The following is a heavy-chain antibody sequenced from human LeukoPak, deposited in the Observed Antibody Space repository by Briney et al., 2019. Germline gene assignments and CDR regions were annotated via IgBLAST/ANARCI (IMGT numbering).Heavy chain of an antibody. CDR1: GYSFTSYW. J-gene: IGHJ5*02. V-gene: IGHV5-51*01. CDR3: ARLVDYDFWSGYLSQARNNWFDP. Sequence: GESLKISCKGSGYSFTSYWIGWVRQMPGKGLEWMGIIYPGDSDTRYSPSFQGQVTISADKSISTAYLQWSSLKASDTAMYYCARLVDYDFWSGYLSQARNNWFDPWGQGTLVTVSS. D-gene: IGHD3-3*01. CDR2: IYPGDSDT.